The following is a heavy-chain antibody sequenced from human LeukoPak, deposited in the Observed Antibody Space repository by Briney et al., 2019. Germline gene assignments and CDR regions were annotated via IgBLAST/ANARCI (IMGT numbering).Heavy chain of an antibody. V-gene: IGHV4-4*07. J-gene: IGHJ4*02. CDR2: IYYSGST. D-gene: IGHD3-22*01. Sequence: PSETLSLTCTVSGGSISSYYWSWIRQPAGKGLEWIGRIYYSGSTNYNPSLKSRVTMSVDTSKNQFSLKLSSVTAADTAVYYCARDYGRHYESSGYYSFPNYFDYWGQGTLVTVSS. CDR3: ARDYGRHYESSGYYSFPNYFDY. CDR1: GGSISSYY.